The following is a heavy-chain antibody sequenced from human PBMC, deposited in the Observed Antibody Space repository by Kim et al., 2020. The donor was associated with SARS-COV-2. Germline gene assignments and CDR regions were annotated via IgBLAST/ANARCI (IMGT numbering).Heavy chain of an antibody. J-gene: IGHJ3*02. Sequence: RRKYADSRKGRLNSPKDNSKSTRYLQMNSQRAEDTAVYYCAKDQVNAFDIWGQGTMVTVSS. V-gene: IGHV3-23*01. CDR2: RR. D-gene: IGHD2-21*01. CDR3: AKDQVNAFDI.